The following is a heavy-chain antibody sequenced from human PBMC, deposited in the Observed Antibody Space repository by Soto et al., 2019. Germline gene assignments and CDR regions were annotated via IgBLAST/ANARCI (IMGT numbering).Heavy chain of an antibody. J-gene: IGHJ4*02. D-gene: IGHD3-10*01. V-gene: IGHV4-31*03. CDR2: MHYSGST. Sequence: QVQLQESGPGLVNPSQTLSLTCTVSGGSIASVGFYCSWIRQNPEKGLEWIAYMHYSGSTYYNPSLKSRITISLDTSKNQFALSLSSVTAADTAVYYCARYYFAPGGSYSNLFDYWGQGILVTVSS. CDR3: ARYYFAPGGSYSNLFDY. CDR1: GGSIASVGFY.